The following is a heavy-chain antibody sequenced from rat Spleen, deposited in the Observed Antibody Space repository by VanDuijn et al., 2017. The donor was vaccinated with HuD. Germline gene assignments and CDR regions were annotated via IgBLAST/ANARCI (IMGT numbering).Heavy chain of an antibody. Sequence: QVQLMESGPGLVQPSETLSLTCTVSGFSLTHSSVHWVRQPPGQGLEWRGAIWSGGSTDYNSALKSRLSISRDTSKSQVFLKMDNLQTEDTAIYYCTRDEGIIRGFDYWGQGVMVTVSS. J-gene: IGHJ2*01. V-gene: IGHV2-45*01. CDR2: IWSGGST. D-gene: IGHD4-3*01. CDR3: TRDEGIIRGFDY. CDR1: GFSLTHSS.